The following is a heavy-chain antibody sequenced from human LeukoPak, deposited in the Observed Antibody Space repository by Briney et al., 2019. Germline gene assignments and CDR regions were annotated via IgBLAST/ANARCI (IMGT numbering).Heavy chain of an antibody. D-gene: IGHD3-22*01. CDR1: EFSVGSNY. V-gene: IGHV3-23*01. Sequence: GGSLRLSCAASEFSVGSNYMTWVRQAPGKGLEWVSAISGSGGSTYYADSVKGRFTISRDNSKNTLYLQMNSLRAEDTAVYYCAKSITMIVVAIIDYWGQGTLVTVSS. J-gene: IGHJ4*02. CDR2: ISGSGGST. CDR3: AKSITMIVVAIIDY.